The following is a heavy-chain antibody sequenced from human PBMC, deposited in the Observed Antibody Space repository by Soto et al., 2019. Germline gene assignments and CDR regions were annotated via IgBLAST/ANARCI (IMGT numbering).Heavy chain of an antibody. CDR1: GYSITSVGY. V-gene: IGHV4-38-2*02. J-gene: IGHJ6*02. D-gene: IGHD3-3*01. Sequence: SETLSLTGTVAGYSITSVGYWVWSRQSPGKAPERVGRFQTSGRTYDDGSTVYNPSLEGRGTSSVDTSTKRLSLKLRSVTAADAAVYYCATTWAGYGFWEVWDLGTTVT. CDR2: FQTSGRT. CDR3: ATTWAGYGFWEV.